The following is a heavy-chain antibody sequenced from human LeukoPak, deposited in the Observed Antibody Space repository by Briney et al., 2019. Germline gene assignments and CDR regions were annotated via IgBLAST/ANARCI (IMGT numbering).Heavy chain of an antibody. J-gene: IGHJ5*02. CDR3: ARGGSYYYDSSGYSTRWFDP. D-gene: IGHD3-22*01. CDR1: GGSISSGGYS. V-gene: IGHV4-30-2*01. Sequence: PSETLSLTCAVSGGSISSGGYSWSWIRQPPGKGLEWIGYIYHSGSTYYNPSLKSRVTISVDRSKNQFSLKLSSVTAADTAVYYCARGGSYYYDSSGYSTRWFDPWGQGTLVTVSS. CDR2: IYHSGST.